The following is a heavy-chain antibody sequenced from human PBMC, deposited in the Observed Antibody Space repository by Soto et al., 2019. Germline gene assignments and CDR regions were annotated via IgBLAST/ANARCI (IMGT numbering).Heavy chain of an antibody. CDR1: GYTVTGHY. Sequence: QVQLVQSGAEVIQPGASVKVSCKASGYTVTGHYIHWVRQAPGQGLEWLGRINPKSGGTKNAQKFPAGVHMTRDTSITTAYTELSRLTSADTAVYYCARGGPNWDLQRDYYYGMDVWGQGTTVTVSS. CDR3: ARGGPNWDLQRDYYYGMDV. V-gene: IGHV1-2*06. D-gene: IGHD1-26*01. CDR2: INPKSGGT. J-gene: IGHJ6*02.